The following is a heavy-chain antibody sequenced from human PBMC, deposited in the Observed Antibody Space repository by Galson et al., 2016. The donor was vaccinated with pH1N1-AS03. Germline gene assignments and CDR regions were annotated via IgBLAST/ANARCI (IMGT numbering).Heavy chain of an antibody. J-gene: IGHJ4*02. CDR1: GFTFRSFG. CDR3: AKLRGTYCSDDSAKCGTGFDN. CDR2: ISGSDNT. Sequence: SLRLSCAASGFTFRSFGMTWVRQAPGKGLEWVSAISGSDNTYYADSVKGRFTISRDTSKNTLYLQMHSLRVEDTAVYHCAKLRGTYCSDDSAKCGTGFDNWGQGTLVTVSS. D-gene: IGHD2-15*01. V-gene: IGHV3-23*01.